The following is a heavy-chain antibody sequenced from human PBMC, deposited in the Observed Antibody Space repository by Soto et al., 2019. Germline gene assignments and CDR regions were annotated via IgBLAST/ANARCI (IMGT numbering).Heavy chain of an antibody. J-gene: IGHJ4*02. Sequence: QVQLVQSGAEVKKPGSSVKVSCKASGGTFSSYAISWVRQAPGQGLEWMGGIIPIFGTANYAQKFQGRVTIAADESTSXXYXEXXSLRSEDTAVYYCARNGEYNYYGSGSYYNYRYFDYWGQGTLVTVSS. CDR2: IIPIFGTA. V-gene: IGHV1-69*12. D-gene: IGHD3-10*01. CDR3: ARNGEYNYYGSGSYYNYRYFDY. CDR1: GGTFSSYA.